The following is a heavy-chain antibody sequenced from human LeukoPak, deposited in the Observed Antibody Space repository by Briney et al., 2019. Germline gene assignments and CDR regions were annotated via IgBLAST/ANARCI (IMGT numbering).Heavy chain of an antibody. D-gene: IGHD5-18*01. V-gene: IGHV3-23*01. Sequence: GGSLRLSCAASGFILDNHAMSWVRQAPGKGLQWISVISGSGRTIEYEDSVKGRFTISRDNSKNTLSLQMNSLRVEDTAIYYCAKNVMVKRYIDYWGQGTLVTVSS. CDR2: ISGSGRTI. J-gene: IGHJ4*02. CDR3: AKNVMVKRYIDY. CDR1: GFILDNHA.